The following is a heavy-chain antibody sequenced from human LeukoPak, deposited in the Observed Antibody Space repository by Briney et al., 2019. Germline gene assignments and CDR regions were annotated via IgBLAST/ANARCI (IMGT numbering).Heavy chain of an antibody. Sequence: GGSLRLSCAASGFTFSSYGMHWVRQAPGKGLEWVAVIWYDGSNKYYADSVKGRFTISRDNSKNTLYLQMNSLRAEDTAVYYCARGRGGYSYGPFDYWGQGTLVTVSS. CDR1: GFTFSSYG. CDR3: ARGRGGYSYGPFDY. J-gene: IGHJ4*02. D-gene: IGHD5-18*01. CDR2: IWYDGSNK. V-gene: IGHV3-33*01.